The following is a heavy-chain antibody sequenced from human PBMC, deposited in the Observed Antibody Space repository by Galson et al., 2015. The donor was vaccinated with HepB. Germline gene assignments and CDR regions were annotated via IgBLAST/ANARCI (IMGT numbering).Heavy chain of an antibody. CDR3: ARDPNYYMDV. Sequence: LSLTCTVSGGSISSGGYYWSWIRQHPGKGLEWIGYMYYSGSTYYNPSLESRVTISVDTSKNQFSLKLSSVTAADTAVYYCARDPNYYMDVWGKGTTVTVSS. CDR1: GGSISSGGYY. CDR2: MYYSGST. V-gene: IGHV4-31*03. J-gene: IGHJ6*03.